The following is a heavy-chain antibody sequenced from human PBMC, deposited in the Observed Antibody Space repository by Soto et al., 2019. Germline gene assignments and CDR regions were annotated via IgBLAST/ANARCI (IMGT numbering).Heavy chain of an antibody. CDR2: IYYSGSN. V-gene: IGHV4-39*01. J-gene: IGHJ6*02. Sequence: QLQLQESGPGLVKPSETLSLTCTVSGCSISSISSYYWGWIRQPPVKGLEWIGSIYYSGSNYYNPSLKSRVTISVDTSKNQFSLKLSSVTAADTAVYYCARLGKVGQAGYYSYGMDVWGQGTTVTVSS. D-gene: IGHD2-2*01. CDR1: GCSISSISSYY. CDR3: ARLGKVGQAGYYSYGMDV.